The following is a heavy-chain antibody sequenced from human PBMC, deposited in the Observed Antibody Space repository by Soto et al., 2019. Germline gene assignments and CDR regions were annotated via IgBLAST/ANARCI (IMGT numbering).Heavy chain of an antibody. J-gene: IGHJ4*02. D-gene: IGHD4-4*01. CDR3: VLGSRTVTLTLMSGY. CDR1: GFTFSSYG. CDR2: ISYDGSNK. V-gene: IGHV3-30*03. Sequence: GGSLRLSCAASGFTFSSYGMHWVRQAPGKGLEWVAVISYDGSNKYYADSVKGRFTISRDNSKNTLYLQMNSLRAEDTAVYYCVLGSRTVTLTLMSGYWGQGTLVTVSS.